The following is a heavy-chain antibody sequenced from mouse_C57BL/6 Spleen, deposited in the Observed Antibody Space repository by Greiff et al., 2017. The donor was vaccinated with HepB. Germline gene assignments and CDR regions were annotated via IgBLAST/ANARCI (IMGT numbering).Heavy chain of an antibody. J-gene: IGHJ1*03. CDR2: IHPNSGST. Sequence: QVQLQQPGAELVKPGASVKLSCKASGYTFTSYWMHWVKQRPGQGLEWIGMIHPNSGSTNYNEKFKSKATLTVDKSSSTAYMQLSSLTSADSAVYYCARGAGGGYHWYFDVWGTGTTVTVSS. D-gene: IGHD2-2*01. CDR3: ARGAGGGYHWYFDV. CDR1: GYTFTSYW. V-gene: IGHV1-64*01.